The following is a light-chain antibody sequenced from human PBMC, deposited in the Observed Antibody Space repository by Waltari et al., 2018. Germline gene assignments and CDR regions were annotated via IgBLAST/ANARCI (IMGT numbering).Light chain of an antibody. Sequence: FMLTQPHSVSESPGKTVTISCTRSSGNIATNYVQWYQRRPASAPTKGIYEDDQSPSWLPDRFSRSIASSSNSASLIISVLKAEDEADYYCQSFDSSHVVFVGGTKLTVL. CDR1: SGNIATNY. V-gene: IGLV6-57*03. CDR2: EDD. CDR3: QSFDSSHVV. J-gene: IGLJ2*01.